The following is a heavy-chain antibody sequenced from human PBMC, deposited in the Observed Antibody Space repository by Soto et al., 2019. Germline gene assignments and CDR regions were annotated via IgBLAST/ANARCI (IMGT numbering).Heavy chain of an antibody. D-gene: IGHD6-19*01. CDR3: ARDRSSGWYVFDY. CDR1: GFTFSSYA. Sequence: GGSLRLSCAASGFTFSSYAMHWVRQAPGKGLEWVAVISYDGSNKYYADSVKGRFTISRDNSKNTLYLQMNSLRAEDTAVYYCARDRSSGWYVFDYWGQGTLVTVSS. J-gene: IGHJ4*02. CDR2: ISYDGSNK. V-gene: IGHV3-30-3*01.